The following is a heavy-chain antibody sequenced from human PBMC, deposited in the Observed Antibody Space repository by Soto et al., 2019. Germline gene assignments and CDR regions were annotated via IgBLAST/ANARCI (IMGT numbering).Heavy chain of an antibody. D-gene: IGHD2-2*01. Sequence: QVQLQQWGAGLLKPSETLSLTCAVYGGSFSGYYWSWIRQPPGNGLEWIGEINHSGSTNYNPSLKSLLTISVDTSKNQFSLKLSSVTAADTAVYYCARGGVVVVPAAALHWFDPWGQGTLVTVSS. J-gene: IGHJ5*02. CDR3: ARGGVVVVPAAALHWFDP. V-gene: IGHV4-34*01. CDR1: GGSFSGYY. CDR2: INHSGST.